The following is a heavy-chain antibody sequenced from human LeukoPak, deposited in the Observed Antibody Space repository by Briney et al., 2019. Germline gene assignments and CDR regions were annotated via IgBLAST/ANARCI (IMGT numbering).Heavy chain of an antibody. D-gene: IGHD1-1*01. CDR2: IIPIFGTA. CDR1: GGTFSSYA. CDR3: ARDRYNWNDGWFDP. V-gene: IGHV1-69*13. J-gene: IGHJ5*02. Sequence: ASVKVSCKASGGTFSSYAISWVRQAPGQGLEWMGGIIPIFGTANYAQKFQGRVTITADESTSTAYMELSSLRSEDTAVYYCARDRYNWNDGWFDPWGQGILVTVSS.